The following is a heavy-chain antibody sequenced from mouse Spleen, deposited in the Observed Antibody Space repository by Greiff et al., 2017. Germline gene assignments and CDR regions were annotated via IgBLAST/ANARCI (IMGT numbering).Heavy chain of an antibody. CDR2: IWSGGST. CDR1: GFSLTSYG. CDR3: ARNNKVYYGSSTDV. J-gene: IGHJ1*03. V-gene: IGHV2-2*01. Sequence: QVQLQQSGPGLVQPSQSLSITCTVSGFSLTSYGVHWVRQSPGKGLEWLGVIWSGGSTDYNAAFISRLSISKDNSKSQVFFKMNSLQADDTAIYYCARNNKVYYGSSTDVWGTGTTVTVSS. D-gene: IGHD1-1*01.